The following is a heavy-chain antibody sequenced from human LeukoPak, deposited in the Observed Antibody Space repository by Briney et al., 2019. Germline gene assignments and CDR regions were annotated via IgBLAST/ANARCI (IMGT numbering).Heavy chain of an antibody. J-gene: IGHJ4*02. CDR2: IRGETT. CDR1: GFTFGDYR. V-gene: IGHV3-49*03. D-gene: IGHD2-15*01. Sequence: GRSLRLSCTASGFTFGDYRMSWFRQAPGKGLEWIVVIRGETTEYDASVKGRFTISRDNSKSIAYLQMNRLTTEDTAVYYCSSGSGWLTVYWGQGTLVTVSS. CDR3: SSGSGWLTVY.